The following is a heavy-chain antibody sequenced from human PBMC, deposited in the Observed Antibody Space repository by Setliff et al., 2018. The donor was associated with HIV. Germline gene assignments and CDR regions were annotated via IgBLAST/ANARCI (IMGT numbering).Heavy chain of an antibody. CDR2: IRSDETNK. J-gene: IGHJ4*02. CDR1: GFIFSTYG. CDR3: ARDPPSWQWLFDY. D-gene: IGHD6-19*01. V-gene: IGHV3-30*02. Sequence: GGSLRLSCEASGFIFSTYGMHWVRQAPGKGLEWVAFIRSDETNKQYADSVKGRFTVSRDNSKNTLYLQMNSLRAEDTAVYYCARDPPSWQWLFDYWGQGALVTVS.